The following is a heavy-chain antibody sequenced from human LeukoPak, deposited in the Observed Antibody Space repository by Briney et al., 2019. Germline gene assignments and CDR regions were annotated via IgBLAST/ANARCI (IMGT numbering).Heavy chain of an antibody. D-gene: IGHD3-22*01. J-gene: IGHJ4*02. CDR3: ARLDNSGYYFIDY. CDR1: GGSISSSRVY. V-gene: IGHV4-39*01. Sequence: SETLSLTCSVSGGSISSSRVYWGWIRQPPGKGLEWIGIIFYSGRTFYNSSLSSRFTISVDTSKSEFSLRLSSVTAADTATYYCARLDNSGYYFIDYWGQGSLVIVSS. CDR2: IFYSGRT.